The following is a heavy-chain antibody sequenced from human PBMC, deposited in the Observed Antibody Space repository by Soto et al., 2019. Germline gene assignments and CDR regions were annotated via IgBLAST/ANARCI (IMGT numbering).Heavy chain of an antibody. CDR3: AIGRYYYDSSGTVGWFDP. J-gene: IGHJ5*02. CDR2: IYYSGST. V-gene: IGHV4-31*03. Sequence: PSETLSLTCTVSGGSISSGGYYWSWIRQHPGKGLEWIGYIYYSGSTYYNPSLKSRVTISVDTSKNQFSLKLSSVTAADTAVYYCAIGRYYYDSSGTVGWFDPWGQGTLVTVSS. CDR1: GGSISSGGYY. D-gene: IGHD3-22*01.